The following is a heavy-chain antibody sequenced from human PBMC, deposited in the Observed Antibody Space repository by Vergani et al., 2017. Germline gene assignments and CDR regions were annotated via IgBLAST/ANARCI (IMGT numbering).Heavy chain of an antibody. CDR3: VRKRLGTTKGDFDY. J-gene: IGHJ4*02. Sequence: QVQLVQSGSELKKPGASVKVSCKASGYTFTNYNINWLRQAPGQGPEWMGWINTNTGNPTTAQDFTGRFVFSLDTSVNTAYLQISSLKAEDSAVYYCVRKRLGTTKGDFDYWGQGTLVSVSS. V-gene: IGHV7-4-1*02. CDR1: GYTFTNYN. CDR2: INTNTGNP. D-gene: IGHD3-16*01.